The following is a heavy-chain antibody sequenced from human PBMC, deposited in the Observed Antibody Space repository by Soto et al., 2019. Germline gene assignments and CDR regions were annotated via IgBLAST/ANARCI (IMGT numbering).Heavy chain of an antibody. D-gene: IGHD2-15*01. CDR2: IYPGDSDT. J-gene: IGHJ6*03. V-gene: IGHV5-51*01. CDR1: GYSFTSYW. CDR3: ARHRKDIVLGTKRSYYYMDV. Sequence: GESLKISCKGSGYSFTSYWIGWVRQMPEKGLEWMGIIYPGDSDTRYSPSFQGQVTISADKSISTAYLQWSSLKASDTAMYYCARHRKDIVLGTKRSYYYMDVWGKGTTVTVSS.